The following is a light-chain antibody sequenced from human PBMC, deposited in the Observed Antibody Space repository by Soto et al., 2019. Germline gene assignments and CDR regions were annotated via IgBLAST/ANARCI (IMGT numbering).Light chain of an antibody. J-gene: IGLJ1*01. CDR3: SSYAGSSNV. V-gene: IGLV2-14*02. Sequence: QSALTQPASVSGSPGQSITISCTGTRSDVGSYNLVSWYQQHPGKAPKLIISEGTRRPSGVPDRFSGSKSGNTASLTVSGLQAEDEADYYCSSYAGSSNVFGTGTKLTVL. CDR2: EGT. CDR1: RSDVGSYNL.